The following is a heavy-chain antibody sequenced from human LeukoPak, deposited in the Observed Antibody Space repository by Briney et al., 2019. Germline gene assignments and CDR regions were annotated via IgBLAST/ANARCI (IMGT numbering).Heavy chain of an antibody. CDR1: GFTFSSYW. D-gene: IGHD2-2*01. V-gene: IGHV3-74*01. Sequence: GGSLRLSCAASGFTFSSYWMHWVRQAPGKGLVWVSRINSDGSYTSYADSVKGRFTISRDNAKNTLYLQMSSLRAEDTAVYYCVRGGYCSSNTCYSGKDLLDYWGQGTLVTVSS. CDR3: VRGGYCSSNTCYSGKDLLDY. J-gene: IGHJ4*02. CDR2: INSDGSYT.